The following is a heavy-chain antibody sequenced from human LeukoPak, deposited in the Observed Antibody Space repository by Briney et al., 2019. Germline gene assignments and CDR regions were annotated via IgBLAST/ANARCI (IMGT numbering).Heavy chain of an antibody. CDR2: VFGGGNT. Sequence: GGSLRLSCAASGFTVSSSYMSWVRQAPGKGWEWVSVVFGGGNTYYADSVKGRFTISRDTFKNTVNLEMNSLRAEDTAVYYCASWPGGWYGEDSWGQGTLVTVSS. V-gene: IGHV3-53*01. J-gene: IGHJ4*02. D-gene: IGHD6-19*01. CDR3: ASWPGGWYGEDS. CDR1: GFTVSSSY.